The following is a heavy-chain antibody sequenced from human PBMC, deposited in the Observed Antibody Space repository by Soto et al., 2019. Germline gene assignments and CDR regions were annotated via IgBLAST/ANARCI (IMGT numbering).Heavy chain of an antibody. CDR3: ARAINGNTFGPYYYGLDV. J-gene: IGHJ6*02. Sequence: ASVKVSCKASGYTFTSYGISWVRQAPGQGLEWMGWISAYNGNTNYAQKLQGRVTMTTDTSTSTAYMELRSLRSDDTAVYYCARAINGNTFGPYYYGLDVWGQGTTVTVSS. CDR2: ISAYNGNT. V-gene: IGHV1-18*04. D-gene: IGHD3-16*01. CDR1: GYTFTSYG.